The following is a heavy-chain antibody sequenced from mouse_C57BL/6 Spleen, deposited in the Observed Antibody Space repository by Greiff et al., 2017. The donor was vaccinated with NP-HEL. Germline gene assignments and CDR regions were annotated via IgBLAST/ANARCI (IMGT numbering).Heavy chain of an antibody. CDR1: GYTFTSYW. Sequence: VQLQQSGAELVKPGASVKMSCKASGYTFTSYWITWVKQRPGQGLEWIGDIYPGSGSTNYNEKFKSKATLTVDTSSSTAFMQVSSLTSGDSAVYYCARWDDYDGGGFDYWGQGTTLTVSS. V-gene: IGHV1-55*01. CDR2: IYPGSGST. CDR3: ARWDDYDGGGFDY. D-gene: IGHD2-4*01. J-gene: IGHJ2*01.